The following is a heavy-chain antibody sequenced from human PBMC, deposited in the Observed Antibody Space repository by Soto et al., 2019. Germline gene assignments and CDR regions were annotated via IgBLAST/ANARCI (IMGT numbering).Heavy chain of an antibody. CDR2: IKQNGRER. CDR3: ARAWYTSGWFWDY. J-gene: IGHJ4*02. CDR1: GFTFSNYW. V-gene: IGHV3-7*04. Sequence: EVQLVESGGGLVQPGGSLRLSCAASGFTFSNYWMTWVRQAPGKGLEWVANIKQNGRERYSADSVKSRFTISRDNXXXXXXXXXXXXRAEDTAVYYCARAWYTSGWFWDYWGQGALVTVSS. D-gene: IGHD6-19*01.